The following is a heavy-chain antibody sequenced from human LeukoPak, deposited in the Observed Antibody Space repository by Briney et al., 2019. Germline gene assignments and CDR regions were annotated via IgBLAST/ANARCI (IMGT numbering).Heavy chain of an antibody. CDR2: INHSGST. CDR3: ARVGYYNGFDY. D-gene: IGHD3-9*01. Sequence: SETLSLTCAVYGGSFSDYYWSWIRQPPGKGLEWIGEINHSGSTNYNPSLKSRVTISVDTSKNQFSLKLSSVTAADTAVYYCARVGYYNGFDYWGTGTLVTVSS. J-gene: IGHJ4*02. V-gene: IGHV4-34*01. CDR1: GGSFSDYY.